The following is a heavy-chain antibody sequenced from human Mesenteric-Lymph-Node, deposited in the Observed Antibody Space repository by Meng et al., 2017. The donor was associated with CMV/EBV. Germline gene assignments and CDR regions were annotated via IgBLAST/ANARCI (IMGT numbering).Heavy chain of an antibody. V-gene: IGHV3-23*01. CDR2: MSGSGSMM. CDR1: GFIFSNYA. J-gene: IGHJ4*02. Sequence: GESLKISCAASGFIFSNYAMSWVRQAPGKGLEWISFMSGSGSMMFYVDSVRGRFTISRDSSKNTLYLQMNSLRAEDTAVYYCAPFSGFWGQGTLVTVSS. CDR3: APFSGF.